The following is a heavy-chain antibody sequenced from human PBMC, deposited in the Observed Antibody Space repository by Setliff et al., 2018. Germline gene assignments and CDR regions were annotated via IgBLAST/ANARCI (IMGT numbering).Heavy chain of an antibody. CDR1: GDSFSDYY. J-gene: IGHJ4*01. V-gene: IGHV4-4*07. D-gene: IGHD3-9*01. CDR3: ARERYFDWFFED. Sequence: SETLSLTCAVYGDSFSDYYWSWIRQPAGKRLEWIGRIHASGSPDYNPSFKSRVTISRDTSTNQFSLKLGSVTAADTAVYYCARERYFDWFFEDWGHGTLVTVSS. CDR2: IHASGSP.